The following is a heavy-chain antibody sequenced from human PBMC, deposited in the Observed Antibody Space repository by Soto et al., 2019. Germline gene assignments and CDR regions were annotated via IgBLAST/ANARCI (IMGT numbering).Heavy chain of an antibody. CDR3: AREESGYNF. V-gene: IGHV1-69*13. J-gene: IGHJ4*02. Sequence: SSVKVCCEASARRFRNCGISWVRQAPGQGLEWMGGIVPVFSRPNYAQRFRGRLTITADESTSTGYMELISLRSDDTAVYYCAREESGYNFWGQGTQVTVSS. D-gene: IGHD5-12*01. CDR2: IVPVFSRP. CDR1: ARRFRNCG.